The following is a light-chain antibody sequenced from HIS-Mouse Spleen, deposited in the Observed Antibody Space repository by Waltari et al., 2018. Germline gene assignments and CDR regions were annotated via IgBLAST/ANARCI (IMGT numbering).Light chain of an antibody. CDR2: DVS. CDR1: SSYVGGYNY. CDR3: SSYTSSSTEV. Sequence: QSALTQPASVSGSPGQSITISCTGTSSYVGGYNYVYLYKQHPGKATKLMIYDVSNRPSGVSNRFAGSKSGNTASLTISGLQAEDEADYYCSSYTSSSTEVFGGGTKLTVL. J-gene: IGLJ2*01. V-gene: IGLV2-14*03.